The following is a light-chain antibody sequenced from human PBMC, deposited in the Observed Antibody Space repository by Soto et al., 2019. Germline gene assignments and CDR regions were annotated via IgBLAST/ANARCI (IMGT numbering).Light chain of an antibody. CDR3: QTWGTGIRV. CDR2: LNSDGSH. V-gene: IGLV4-69*01. J-gene: IGLJ2*01. Sequence: QPVLTQSPSASAPLGASVKLTCTLSSGHSSYAIAWHQQQPEKGPRYLMKLNSDGSHSRGDGIPDRFSGSSSGAERYLPISSLQSEDEADYYCQTWGTGIRVFGGGTKLTVL. CDR1: SGHSSYA.